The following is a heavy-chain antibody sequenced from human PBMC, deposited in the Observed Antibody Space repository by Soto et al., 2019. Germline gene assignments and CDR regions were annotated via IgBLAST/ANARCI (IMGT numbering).Heavy chain of an antibody. Sequence: SETLSLTCTVSGGSISSGGYYWGWIRQHPGKGLEWIGYIYYSGSTYYNPSLKSRVTISVDTSKNQFSLKLSSVTAADTAVYYCARSTMVRGSRGWFDPWGQGTQVTVSS. CDR2: IYYSGST. J-gene: IGHJ5*02. CDR1: GGSISSGGYY. D-gene: IGHD3-10*01. V-gene: IGHV4-31*03. CDR3: ARSTMVRGSRGWFDP.